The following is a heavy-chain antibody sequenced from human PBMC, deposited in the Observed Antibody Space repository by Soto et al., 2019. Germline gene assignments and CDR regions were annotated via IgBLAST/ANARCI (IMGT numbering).Heavy chain of an antibody. V-gene: IGHV4-34*01. J-gene: IGHJ6*02. D-gene: IGHD2-15*01. CDR2: INHSGST. Sequence: QVQLQQWGAGLLKPSETLSLTCAVYGGSFSGYYWSWIRQPPGKGLEWIGEINHSGSTNYNPSLKSRVTISVDTSKTQFSLKLSSVTAADTAVYYCASAVVVAATSYYYYGMDVWGQGTPVTVAS. CDR1: GGSFSGYY. CDR3: ASAVVVAATSYYYYGMDV.